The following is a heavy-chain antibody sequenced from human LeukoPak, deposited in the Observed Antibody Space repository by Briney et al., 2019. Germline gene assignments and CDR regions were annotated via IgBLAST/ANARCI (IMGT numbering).Heavy chain of an antibody. CDR1: GGSITDYY. J-gene: IGHJ4*02. V-gene: IGHV4-59*01. CDR3: AREITMVRGVIIPFGY. D-gene: IGHD3-10*01. Sequence: SETLSLTCTVSGGSITDYYWGWIRQPPGKGLEWIGYIYYSGSTNYNPSLKSRVTISVDTSKNQFSLKLSSVTAADTAVYYCAREITMVRGVIIPFGYWGQGTLVTVSS. CDR2: IYYSGST.